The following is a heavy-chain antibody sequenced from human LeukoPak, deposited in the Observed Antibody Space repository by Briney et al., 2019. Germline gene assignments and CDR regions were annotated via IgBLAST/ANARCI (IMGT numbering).Heavy chain of an antibody. CDR2: IRYDGSKK. CDR3: ANGPHFNILTGFYKVRSHLDY. V-gene: IGHV3-30*02. J-gene: IGHJ4*02. Sequence: GGSLRLSCAASGFTFSNYGMHWVRQAPGKGLEWVAFIRYDGSKKYYADSVKGRFTISRDNSKNTLYLQVNSLRAEDTAMYYCANGPHFNILTGFYKVRSHLDYWGQGTLVTVSS. CDR1: GFTFSNYG. D-gene: IGHD3-9*01.